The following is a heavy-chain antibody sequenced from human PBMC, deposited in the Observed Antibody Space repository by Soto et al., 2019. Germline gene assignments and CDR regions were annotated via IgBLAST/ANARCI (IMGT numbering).Heavy chain of an antibody. J-gene: IGHJ4*02. CDR3: ATQNFDF. V-gene: IGHV3-13*04. CDR2: IGSINDT. Sequence: PGGSLRLSCAASGFAFSNACMHWVRQATGQSLEWVSSIGSINDTFYAASVEGRFFVSRDNAKNSLYLQMNNLRVGDTAIYYCATQNFDFWGQGTLVTVSS. CDR1: GFAFSNAC.